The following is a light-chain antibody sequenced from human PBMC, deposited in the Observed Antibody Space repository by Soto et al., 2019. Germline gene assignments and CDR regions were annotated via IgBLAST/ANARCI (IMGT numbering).Light chain of an antibody. CDR3: QQYRTYPWT. CDR1: QTIYSN. V-gene: IGKV1-9*01. CDR2: AAS. Sequence: DIQMTQSPSSLSASVRDRVTITCRASQTIYSNLNWYQQKPGKAPKLLIYAASTLQSGVPLRFSGSGSGTEFTLTISSLQPDDFATYYCQQYRTYPWTFGQGTKVDI. J-gene: IGKJ1*01.